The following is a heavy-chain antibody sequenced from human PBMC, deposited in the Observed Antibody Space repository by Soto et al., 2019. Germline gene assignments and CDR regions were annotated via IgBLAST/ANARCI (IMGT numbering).Heavy chain of an antibody. Sequence: DVQLLESGGGLVQPGGSLRLSCAASGFTFRSYAMSWVRQAPGKGLEWVSGISGSGISTHYADSVKGRFTVSRDNSKNTLYLQMNSLRAEDTAVYNCAKEPVCPDWYFALWGRGTLVTVSS. CDR2: ISGSGIST. J-gene: IGHJ2*01. V-gene: IGHV3-23*01. CDR1: GFTFRSYA. CDR3: AKEPVCPDWYFAL.